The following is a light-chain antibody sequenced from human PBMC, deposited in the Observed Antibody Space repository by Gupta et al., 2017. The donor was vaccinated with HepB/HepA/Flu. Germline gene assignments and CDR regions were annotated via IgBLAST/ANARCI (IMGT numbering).Light chain of an antibody. V-gene: IGKV1-39*01. J-gene: IGKJ2*02. Sequence: DIQMTQSPSSLSASVGDRVTITCRASQRISSYLNWYQQKPGKAPKLLIYAASRGKRGVPSRFSGSGSGTDFTLTISRLQPEDFANYYCQQSDSTPGTFGEGTKMEIK. CDR2: AAS. CDR3: QQSDSTPGT. CDR1: QRISSY.